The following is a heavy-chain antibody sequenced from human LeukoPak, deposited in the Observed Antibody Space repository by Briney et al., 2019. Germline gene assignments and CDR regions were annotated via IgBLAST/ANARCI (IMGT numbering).Heavy chain of an antibody. CDR2: LFSSGST. V-gene: IGHV4-59*01. CDR3: ARYHCTAGDCNHLDK. J-gene: IGHJ4*02. CDR1: GGSISGYY. Sequence: PSETLSLTCSVSGGSISGYYWSWIRQPPGKELDWIGSLFSSGSTWYSPSLKSRVSFSLDTSKNQFSLQLKSVTPADTAVYYCARYHCTAGDCNHLDKWGRGTLVTVSS. D-gene: IGHD2-21*02.